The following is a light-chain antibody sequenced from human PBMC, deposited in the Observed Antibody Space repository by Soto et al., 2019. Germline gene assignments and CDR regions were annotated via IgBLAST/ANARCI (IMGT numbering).Light chain of an antibody. CDR3: CSYADTYTWL. J-gene: IGLJ2*01. V-gene: IGLV2-11*01. Sequence: QSALTQPRSVSGSPGQSVTISCTGTASDVGAYNYVSWYQQHPGKAPKVMIYDVKKRPSGVPDRFYGSKFANTASLTISGLQAEDEADYYCCSYADTYTWLFGGGTKLTVL. CDR1: ASDVGAYNY. CDR2: DVK.